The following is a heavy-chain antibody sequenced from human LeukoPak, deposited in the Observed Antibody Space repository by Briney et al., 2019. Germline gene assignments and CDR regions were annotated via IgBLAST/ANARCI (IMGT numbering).Heavy chain of an antibody. D-gene: IGHD1-26*01. CDR2: IYYSAST. J-gene: IGHJ4*02. Sequence: PSETLSLTCAVSGGSISSATYYWGWLRQPPGKGLEWIGSIYYSASTYYNPSLKSRVTISVDTSKNQFSLKLSSVTAADTAVYYCARVLRGYSGSYWALDYWGQGTLVTVSS. CDR1: GGSISSATYY. V-gene: IGHV4-39*07. CDR3: ARVLRGYSGSYWALDY.